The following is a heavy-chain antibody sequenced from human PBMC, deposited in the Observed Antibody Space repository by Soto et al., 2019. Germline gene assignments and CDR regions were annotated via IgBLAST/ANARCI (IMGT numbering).Heavy chain of an antibody. V-gene: IGHV3-30-3*01. Sequence: QVQLVESGGGVVQPGRSLRLSCAASGFTFSSYAMHWVRQAPGKGPEWVAVISYDGTNKYYADSVKGRFTISRDNSKNTLYLKMNSLRAEDTAVYYCARLEGYDSRGYYPTPWGQGTLVTVSS. CDR3: ARLEGYDSRGYYPTP. CDR1: GFTFSSYA. D-gene: IGHD3-22*01. CDR2: ISYDGTNK. J-gene: IGHJ4*02.